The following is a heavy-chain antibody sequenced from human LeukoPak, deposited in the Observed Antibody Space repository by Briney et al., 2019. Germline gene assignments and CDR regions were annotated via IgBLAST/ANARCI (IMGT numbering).Heavy chain of an antibody. CDR3: ARMVDYGDYVGLDY. J-gene: IGHJ4*02. Sequence: GASVKVSCKASGRTFSSYAISWVRQAPGQGLEWMGRIIPIYGITNYAQKFQGRVTITADKSTSTAYMELSSLRSEDTAVYYCARMVDYGDYVGLDYWGQGTLATVSS. CDR1: GRTFSSYA. D-gene: IGHD4-17*01. CDR2: IIPIYGIT. V-gene: IGHV1-69*04.